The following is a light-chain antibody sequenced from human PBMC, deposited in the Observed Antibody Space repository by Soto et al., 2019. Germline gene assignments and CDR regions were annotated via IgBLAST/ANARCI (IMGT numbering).Light chain of an antibody. V-gene: IGLV1-47*01. CDR1: GSNIGSNY. Sequence: QSVLTQPPSASGTPGQRVTISCSGSGSNIGSNYVYWYQQLPGTAPKLLIYRNNQRPSGVPDRFSGSKSGTSASLAISGLRSEDEADYYCAAWDDSLSGGVFGGGTQLTVL. CDR3: AAWDDSLSGGV. J-gene: IGLJ3*02. CDR2: RNN.